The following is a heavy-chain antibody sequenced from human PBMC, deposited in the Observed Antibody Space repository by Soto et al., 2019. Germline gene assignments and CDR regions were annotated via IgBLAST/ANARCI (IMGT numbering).Heavy chain of an antibody. CDR1: GGSFSGYY. V-gene: IGHV4-34*01. D-gene: IGHD2-15*01. J-gene: IGHJ6*03. CDR2: INHSGST. CDR3: ARVGMYCSGGSCSEDYYYYMDV. Sequence: SETLSLTCAVYGGSFSGYYWSWIRQPPGKGLEWIGEINHSGSTNYNPSLKSRVTISVDTSKNQFSLKLSSVTAADTAVYYCARVGMYCSGGSCSEDYYYYMDVWGKGTTVTVSS.